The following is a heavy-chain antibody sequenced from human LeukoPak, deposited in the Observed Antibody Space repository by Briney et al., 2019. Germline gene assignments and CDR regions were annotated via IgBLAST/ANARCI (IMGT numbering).Heavy chain of an antibody. Sequence: SETLSLTCTVSGGSISSGSYYWSWIRQPAGKGLEWIGRIYTSGSTNYNPSLKSRVTISVDTSKNQFSLKLSSVTAADTAVYYCARFHYDYVWGSYEFDYWGQGTLVTVSS. CDR2: IYTSGST. J-gene: IGHJ4*02. CDR3: ARFHYDYVWGSYEFDY. V-gene: IGHV4-61*02. D-gene: IGHD3-16*01. CDR1: GGSISSGSYY.